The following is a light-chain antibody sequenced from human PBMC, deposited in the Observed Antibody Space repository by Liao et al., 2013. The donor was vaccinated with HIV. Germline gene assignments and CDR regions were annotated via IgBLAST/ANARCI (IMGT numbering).Light chain of an antibody. CDR3: QAWDSNTVV. V-gene: IGLV3-1*01. Sequence: SYELTQPPSVSVSPGQTASITCSGDKLGDKSASWYQQKPGQSPVVVMYQDTKRPSGIPERFSGSNSGNTATLTIRGTQAMDEADYYCQAWDSNTVVFGGGTKLTVL. J-gene: IGLJ2*01. CDR1: KLGDKS. CDR2: QDT.